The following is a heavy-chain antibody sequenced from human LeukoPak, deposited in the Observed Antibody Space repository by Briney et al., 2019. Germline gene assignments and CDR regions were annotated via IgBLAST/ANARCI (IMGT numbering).Heavy chain of an antibody. CDR2: IYYRGNT. Sequence: SETLSPTCTVSDGSISSHYWSWVRQPPGKELEWIGYIYYRGNTNYNPSLKSRVTISVDTSKNQLSLKLISVTAADTAVYYCARAVRAVAGFWDYWGQGTLVTVSS. CDR3: ARAVRAVAGFWDY. J-gene: IGHJ4*02. CDR1: DGSISSHY. D-gene: IGHD6-19*01. V-gene: IGHV4-59*11.